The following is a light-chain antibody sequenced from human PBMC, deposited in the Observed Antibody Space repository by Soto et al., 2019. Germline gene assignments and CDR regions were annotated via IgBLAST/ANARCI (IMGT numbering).Light chain of an antibody. CDR1: ENIARH. Sequence: DIQMTQSPSSLSASVGDRITITCRASENIARHLNWYQQKPGKAPNLLIYAASNLQNGVPSRFRGGGSGTDFTLTISNLQPEDFATYYCQQSYSTLSITFGQGTRLEIK. CDR2: AAS. V-gene: IGKV1-39*01. J-gene: IGKJ5*01. CDR3: QQSYSTLSIT.